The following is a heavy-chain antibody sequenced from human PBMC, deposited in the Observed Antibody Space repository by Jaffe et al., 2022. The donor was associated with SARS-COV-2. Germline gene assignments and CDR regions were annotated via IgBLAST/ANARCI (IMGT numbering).Heavy chain of an antibody. Sequence: EVQLVESGGGLVQPGGSLRLSCAASGFTFSSSWMSWVRQAPGKGLEWVANIKEDGSEKYYVDSVKGRFTISRDNAKNSLYLQMNSLRVDDTAVYYCAAGTDWGQGTLVTVSS. D-gene: IGHD3-10*01. CDR2: IKEDGSEK. CDR3: AAGTD. J-gene: IGHJ4*02. V-gene: IGHV3-7*03. CDR1: GFTFSSSW.